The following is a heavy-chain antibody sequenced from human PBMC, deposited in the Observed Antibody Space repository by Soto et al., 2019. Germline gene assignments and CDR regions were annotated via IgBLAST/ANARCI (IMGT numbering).Heavy chain of an antibody. V-gene: IGHV1-18*01. CDR2: ISAYNGNT. CDR3: ARWLPPDDY. Sequence: QVQLVQSGAEVKKPGASVKVSCKASGYTFTSYIISWVRQAPGQGLEWMGWISAYNGNTKYSQKLQGRVTMTTDTSKRTTYRELSSLISDDTAVYSCARWLPPDDYWGQGTLVTVSS. CDR1: GYTFTSYI. D-gene: IGHD6-19*01. J-gene: IGHJ4*02.